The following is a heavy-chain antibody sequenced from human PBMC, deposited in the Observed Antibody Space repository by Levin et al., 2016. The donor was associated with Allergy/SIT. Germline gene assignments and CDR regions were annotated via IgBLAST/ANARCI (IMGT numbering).Heavy chain of an antibody. D-gene: IGHD6-19*01. CDR3: AKVRSNSGWPDAFSI. J-gene: IGHJ3*02. Sequence: GSLRLSCSVSGDSINSYYWTWIRQSPGKGLEWIGYISNIGSANYNPSLKSRVTISRDTSKNHLSLMLTSVTAADTAMYYCAKVRSNSGWPDAFSIWGQGTAVTVSS. V-gene: IGHV4-59*12. CDR1: GDSINSYY. CDR2: ISNIGSA.